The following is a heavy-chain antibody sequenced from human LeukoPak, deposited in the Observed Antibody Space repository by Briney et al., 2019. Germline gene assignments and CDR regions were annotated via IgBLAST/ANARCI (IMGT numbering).Heavy chain of an antibody. J-gene: IGHJ4*02. CDR2: ISAYNGNT. Sequence: ASVKVSCKASGYTFTSYGINWVRQAPGQGLEWMGWISAYNGNTNYAQKLQDRVTMTTDTSTSTAYMELRSLRSDDTAIYYCARMMSIPVAGHRPLFDYWGQGPLVTVSS. CDR3: ARMMSIPVAGHRPLFDY. V-gene: IGHV1-18*01. D-gene: IGHD6-19*01. CDR1: GYTFTSYG.